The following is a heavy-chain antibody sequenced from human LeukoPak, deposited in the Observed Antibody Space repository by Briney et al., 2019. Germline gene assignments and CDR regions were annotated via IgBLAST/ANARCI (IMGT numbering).Heavy chain of an antibody. D-gene: IGHD2-15*01. J-gene: IGHJ6*02. Sequence: PGGSLRLSCAASRFTFSNYAFHWVRQAPGKGLEWVAIISYDGNNKYYADSVKGRFTISRDNSKNTLYLQMNSLRAEDSAVYHCARGFCSGGNCYSFYYYGMDVWGQGTTVTVSS. V-gene: IGHV3-30-3*01. CDR2: ISYDGNNK. CDR3: ARGFCSGGNCYSFYYYGMDV. CDR1: RFTFSNYA.